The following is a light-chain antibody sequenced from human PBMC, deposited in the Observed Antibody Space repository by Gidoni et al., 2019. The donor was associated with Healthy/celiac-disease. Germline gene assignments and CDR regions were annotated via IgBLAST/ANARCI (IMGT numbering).Light chain of an antibody. Sequence: EIVLTKSPGTLSLSPGERATLSCSASQSVSSSYLAWYQQKPGQAPRLLIYCASSRATGIPDRFNGSGSGTDFTLTISILEPEDFAVYYCQQYGSSLLTFGGGTKVEIK. CDR1: QSVSSSY. CDR2: CAS. V-gene: IGKV3-20*01. J-gene: IGKJ4*01. CDR3: QQYGSSLLT.